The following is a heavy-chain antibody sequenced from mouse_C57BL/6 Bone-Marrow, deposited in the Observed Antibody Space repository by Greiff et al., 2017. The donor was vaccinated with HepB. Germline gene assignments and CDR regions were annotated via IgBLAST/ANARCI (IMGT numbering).Heavy chain of an antibody. CDR1: GYTFTDYE. V-gene: IGHV1-15*01. Sequence: VQLQQSGAELVRPGASVTLSCKASGYTFTDYEMHWVKQTPVHGLEWIGAIDPETGGTAYNQKFKGKAILTADKSSSTAYMELRSLTSEDSAVYYGTRLNYYGYDAAMDYWGQGTSVTVSS. CDR3: TRLNYYGYDAAMDY. J-gene: IGHJ4*01. D-gene: IGHD2-2*01. CDR2: IDPETGGT.